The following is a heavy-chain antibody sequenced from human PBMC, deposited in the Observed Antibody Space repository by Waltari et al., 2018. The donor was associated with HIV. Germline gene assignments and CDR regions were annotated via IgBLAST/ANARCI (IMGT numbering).Heavy chain of an antibody. Sequence: EVPLVESGGDLIKPGGCLRLSCFVSGTSFKSAWIPWVRQPQGKGLECVGRIKSETDGGATDYSAVVKGRFTISRDDSGNILSLQMNNLRTEDTAVYYCTTEDPYGSGSYLEYRGQGTLVTVSS. CDR1: GTSFKSAW. J-gene: IGHJ4*02. V-gene: IGHV3-15*01. CDR3: TTEDPYGSGSYLEY. D-gene: IGHD3-10*01. CDR2: IKSETDGGAT.